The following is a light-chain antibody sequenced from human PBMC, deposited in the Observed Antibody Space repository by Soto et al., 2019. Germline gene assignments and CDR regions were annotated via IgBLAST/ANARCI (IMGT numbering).Light chain of an antibody. J-gene: IGLJ3*02. CDR3: SSYTNSNTLWV. CDR1: SSDIGGYNY. CDR2: EVN. V-gene: IGLV2-14*01. Sequence: QSVLTQPASVSGSPGQSITISCTGTSSDIGGYNYVSWYQQHPGKAPKLMIYEVNNRPLGVPNRFSGSKSGNTASLTISGLQAEDEADYYCSSYTNSNTLWVFGGGTKLTVL.